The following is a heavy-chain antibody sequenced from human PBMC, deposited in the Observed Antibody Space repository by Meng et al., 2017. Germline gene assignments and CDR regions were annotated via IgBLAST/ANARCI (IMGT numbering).Heavy chain of an antibody. CDR3: ARDQAGPFRPDAFDI. CDR1: GGSISSSSYY. D-gene: IGHD3-16*01. CDR2: IYYSGST. Sequence: SETLSLTCTVSGGSISSSSYYWGWIRQPPGKGLEWIGSIYYSGSTYYNPSLKSRVTISVDTSKNQFSLKLSSVTAADTAVYYCARDQAGPFRPDAFDIWGQGTMVTVSS. J-gene: IGHJ3*02. V-gene: IGHV4-39*07.